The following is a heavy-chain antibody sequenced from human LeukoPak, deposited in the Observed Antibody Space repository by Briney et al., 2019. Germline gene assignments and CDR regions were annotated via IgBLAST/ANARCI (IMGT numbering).Heavy chain of an antibody. V-gene: IGHV3-30*04. D-gene: IGHD3-10*01. CDR1: GFTFTSSA. CDR3: AKDGSGNYFDY. Sequence: SCKASGFTFTSSAVHWVRQAPGKGLEWVAVISYDGSNKYYADSVKGRFTISRDNSKNTLYLQMNSLRAEDTAVYYCAKDGSGNYFDYWGQGTLVTVSS. CDR2: ISYDGSNK. J-gene: IGHJ4*02.